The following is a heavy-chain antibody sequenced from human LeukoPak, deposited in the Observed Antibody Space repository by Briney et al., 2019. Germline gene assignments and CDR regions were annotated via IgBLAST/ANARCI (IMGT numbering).Heavy chain of an antibody. J-gene: IGHJ4*02. V-gene: IGHV3-53*01. D-gene: IGHD1-26*01. CDR2: IYSDGTT. Sequence: GGSLRLSCAASGFTVSTNYMNWVRQARGKGLEWISIIYSDGTTYYADSVKGRFTISRDTSKNTLYLQMNSLRAEDTAVYYCARVKWDFGACFDYWGQGILVPVSS. CDR1: GFTVSTNY. CDR3: ARVKWDFGACFDY.